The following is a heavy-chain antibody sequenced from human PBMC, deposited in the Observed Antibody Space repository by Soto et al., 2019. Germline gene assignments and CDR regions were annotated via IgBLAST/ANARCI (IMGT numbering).Heavy chain of an antibody. CDR1: GFTFSSYG. Sequence: QVQLVESGGGVVQPGRSLRLSCAASGFTFSSYGMHWVRQAPGKGLEWVAVIWYDGSNKYYADSVKGRFTISRDNSKNTLYLQMNSLRAEDTAVYYCARDLLPIVRGPGWFDPWGQGTLVTVSS. CDR3: ARDLLPIVRGPGWFDP. V-gene: IGHV3-33*01. CDR2: IWYDGSNK. D-gene: IGHD3-10*01. J-gene: IGHJ5*02.